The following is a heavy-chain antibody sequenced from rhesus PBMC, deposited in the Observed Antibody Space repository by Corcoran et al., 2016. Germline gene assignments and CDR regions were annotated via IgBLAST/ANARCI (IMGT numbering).Heavy chain of an antibody. V-gene: IGHV4-122*02. J-gene: IGHJ4*01. CDR2: ITSSGST. CDR3: AREDSSGWYDY. D-gene: IGHD6-31*01. Sequence: QVQLQESGQGLVKPSGTLSPPCAGSGASIARGYYYLRVCRQRPGKGLGWSWSITSSGSTSYNPSLKSRVTISRDTSKNQFSLKLSSVTAADTAVYYCAREDSSGWYDYWGQGVLVTVSS. CDR1: GASIARGYYY.